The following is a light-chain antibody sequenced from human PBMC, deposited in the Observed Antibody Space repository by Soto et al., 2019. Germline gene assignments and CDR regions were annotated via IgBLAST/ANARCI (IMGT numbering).Light chain of an antibody. CDR2: GAS. CDR1: QGIGND. V-gene: IGKV1-17*01. CDR3: LQYNGYPRT. Sequence: DIQMTQSPFSLSASVRDRVTITCRASQGIGNDLGWYQQKPGKAPNRLIYGASSLQSGVPSRFSGSGSGTEFTLTISSLQPEDFATYYCLQYNGYPRTFGQGTKVEI. J-gene: IGKJ1*01.